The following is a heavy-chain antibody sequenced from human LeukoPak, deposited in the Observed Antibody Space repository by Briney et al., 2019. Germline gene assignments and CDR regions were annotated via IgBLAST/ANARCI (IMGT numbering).Heavy chain of an antibody. CDR2: IYYSGST. J-gene: IGHJ4*02. Sequence: SETLSLTCTVSGGSISSSSYYWGWIRQPPGKGLEWIGSIYYSGSTYYNPSLKSRVTISVDTSKNQFSLKLSSVTAADTAVYYCARGYCSSTSCLAYYFDYWGQGTLVTVSS. CDR3: ARGYCSSTSCLAYYFDY. CDR1: GGSISSSSYY. V-gene: IGHV4-39*01. D-gene: IGHD2-2*01.